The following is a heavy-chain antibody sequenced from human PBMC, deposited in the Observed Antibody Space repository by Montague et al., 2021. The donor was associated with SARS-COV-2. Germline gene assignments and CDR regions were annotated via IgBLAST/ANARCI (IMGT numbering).Heavy chain of an antibody. CDR3: ARGRRILLWFGELLSGGDYYGMDV. D-gene: IGHD3-10*01. Sequence: SETLSLTCTVSGGSISSYYWSWIRQPPGKGLEWIGEINHSGSTNYNPSLKSRVTISVDTSKNQFSLMLSSVTAADTAVYYCARGRRILLWFGELLSGGDYYGMDVWGQGTTVTVSS. CDR2: INHSGST. J-gene: IGHJ6*02. V-gene: IGHV4-34*01. CDR1: GGSISSYY.